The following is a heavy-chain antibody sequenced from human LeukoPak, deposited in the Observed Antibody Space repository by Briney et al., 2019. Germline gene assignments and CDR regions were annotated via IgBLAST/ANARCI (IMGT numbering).Heavy chain of an antibody. CDR1: GFTFSSYA. V-gene: IGHV3-23*01. D-gene: IGHD1-26*01. CDR2: ISGSGGST. CDR3: AKTYSGSYSGDDAFDI. J-gene: IGHJ3*02. Sequence: PGGSLRLSCAASGFTFSSYAMSWVRQAPGKGLEWVSAISGSGGSTYYADSVKGRFTISRDNSENTLYLQMNSLRAEDTAVYYCAKTYSGSYSGDDAFDIWGQGTMVTVSS.